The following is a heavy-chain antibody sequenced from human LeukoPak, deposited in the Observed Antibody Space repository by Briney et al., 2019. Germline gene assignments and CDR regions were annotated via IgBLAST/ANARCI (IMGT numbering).Heavy chain of an antibody. CDR1: GGSIISYF. J-gene: IGHJ4*02. D-gene: IGHD5-12*01. V-gene: IGHV4-59*01. CDR3: ARGGVTTIAQYDY. Sequence: SETLSLTCTVSGGSIISYFWSWIRQPPGKGPEWIGYIFDSGTTNYNPSTNYNPSLKSRVTVSLDTSKNHFSLKLSSVTAADTVVYFCARGGVTTIAQYDYWGQGILVTVSS. CDR2: IFDSGTTNYNPST.